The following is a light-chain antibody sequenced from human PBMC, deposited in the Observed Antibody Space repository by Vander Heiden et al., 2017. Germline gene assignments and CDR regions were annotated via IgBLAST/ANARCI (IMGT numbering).Light chain of an antibody. V-gene: IGLV1-47*01. CDR2: RNN. CDR3: AAWDGSLSGRV. CDR1: SSNIGSNY. J-gene: IGLJ3*02. Sequence: QSVLTQPPSASGTPGQRVTISCSGSSSNIGSNYVVWYQQLPGTAPKLPIYRNNQRPSGVPDRFSGSKSGTSASLAISGLRSEDEADYYCAAWDGSLSGRVFGGGTKLTVL.